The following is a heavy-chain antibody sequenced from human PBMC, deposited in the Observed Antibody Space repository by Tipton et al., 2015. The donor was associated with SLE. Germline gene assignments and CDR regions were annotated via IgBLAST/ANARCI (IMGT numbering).Heavy chain of an antibody. J-gene: IGHJ6*03. CDR1: GGSISSYY. Sequence: TLSLTCTVSGGSISSYYWSWIRQPPGKGLEWIGYIYYSGSTNYNPSLKSRVTISVDTSKNQFSLKLNSVTAADTAVYYCARDLRSGGYYYYYYMDVWGKGTTVTVSS. CDR2: IYYSGST. CDR3: ARDLRSGGYYYYYYMDV. V-gene: IGHV4-59*01. D-gene: IGHD1-14*01.